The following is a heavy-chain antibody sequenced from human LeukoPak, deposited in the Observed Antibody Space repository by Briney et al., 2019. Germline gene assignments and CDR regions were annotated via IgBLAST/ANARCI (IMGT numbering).Heavy chain of an antibody. J-gene: IGHJ4*02. CDR1: GDSISTYY. CDR3: ARLNGGN. Sequence: KPSETLSLTCTVSGDSISTYYWGWIRQPPGKGLEWIGYIDYSGSTAYNPSLNGRVAVSLDASKNQFSLKLRSVTAADTAVYYCARLNGGNWGPGILVTVSS. D-gene: IGHD4-23*01. V-gene: IGHV4-59*08. CDR2: IDYSGST.